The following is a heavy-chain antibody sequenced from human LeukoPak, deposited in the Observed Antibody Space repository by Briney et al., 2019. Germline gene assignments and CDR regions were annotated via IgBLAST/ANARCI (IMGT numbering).Heavy chain of an antibody. Sequence: ASVKVSCKVSGYTLTELSMHWVRQAPGKGLEWMGWISAYNGNTNYAQKLQGRVTMTTDTSTSTAYMELRSLRSDDTAVYYCASAGYYYDSSGYYLGSFDYWGQGTLVTVSS. V-gene: IGHV1-18*01. CDR3: ASAGYYYDSSGYYLGSFDY. CDR2: ISAYNGNT. D-gene: IGHD3-22*01. CDR1: GYTLTELS. J-gene: IGHJ4*02.